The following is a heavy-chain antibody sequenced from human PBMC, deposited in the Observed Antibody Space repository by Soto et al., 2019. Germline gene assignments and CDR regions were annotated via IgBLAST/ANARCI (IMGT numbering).Heavy chain of an antibody. CDR1: GGSISSSNYY. Sequence: QLQLQESGPGLVKPSETLSLTCTVSGGSISSSNYYWGWIRQPPGKGLEWIGRIHYSGSSYYNSSLKCRVTISVDTSRNQFALRLTSVTAADTAVYYCATLPHYGDPKAGFWGQGTLVTVSS. J-gene: IGHJ4*02. D-gene: IGHD4-17*01. CDR3: ATLPHYGDPKAGF. CDR2: IHYSGSS. V-gene: IGHV4-39*01.